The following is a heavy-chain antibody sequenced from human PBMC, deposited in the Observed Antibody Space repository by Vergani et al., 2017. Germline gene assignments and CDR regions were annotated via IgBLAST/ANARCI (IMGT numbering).Heavy chain of an antibody. J-gene: IGHJ6*03. Sequence: QLQLQESGPGLVKPSETLSLTCTVSGGSISSSSYYWGWIRQPPGKGLEWIGSIYYSGSTYYNPSLKSRVTISVDTSKNQFSLKLSSVTAADTAVYYCARHVQRGTRSYDCWSGSYYYYYMDVWGKGTTVTVSS. CDR2: IYYSGST. CDR1: GGSISSSSYY. D-gene: IGHD3-3*01. CDR3: ARHVQRGTRSYDCWSGSYYYYYMDV. V-gene: IGHV4-39*01.